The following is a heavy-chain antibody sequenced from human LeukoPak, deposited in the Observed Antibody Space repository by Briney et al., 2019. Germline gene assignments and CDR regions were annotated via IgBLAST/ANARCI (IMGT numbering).Heavy chain of an antibody. Sequence: ASVKVSCKVSGYTLTELSMHWVRQALGKGLEWMGGFDPEDGETIYAQKFQGRVTMTRDTSISTAYMELNWLRSDDTAVYYCARGELRFLEWWGQGTLVTVSS. J-gene: IGHJ4*02. CDR2: FDPEDGET. CDR1: GYTLTELS. CDR3: ARGELRFLEW. V-gene: IGHV1-24*01. D-gene: IGHD3-3*01.